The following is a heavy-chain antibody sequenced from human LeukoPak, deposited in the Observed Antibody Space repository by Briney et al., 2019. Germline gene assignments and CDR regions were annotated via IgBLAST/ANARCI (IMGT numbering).Heavy chain of an antibody. CDR1: GFTFDDYA. CDR2: ISWNSGSI. D-gene: IGHD6-6*01. Sequence: GRSLRLSCAASGFTFDDYAMHWVRQAPGKGLEWVSGISWNSGSIGYADSVKGRLTISRDNAKNSLYLQMNSLRAEDMALYYCAKAGYSSSEGGWFDPWGQGTLVTVSS. J-gene: IGHJ5*02. CDR3: AKAGYSSSEGGWFDP. V-gene: IGHV3-9*03.